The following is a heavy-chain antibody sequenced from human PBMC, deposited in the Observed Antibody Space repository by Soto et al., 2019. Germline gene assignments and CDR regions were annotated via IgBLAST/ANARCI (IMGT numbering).Heavy chain of an antibody. Sequence: GSLRLSCAACGFTFSSYWMHWVRQAPGKGLVWVSRISSDGSSTTYADSVKGRFTISRDNAKNTLYMKMDSLRAEDTGVYYCARGPYCISTSCYDWFDPWGQGTLVTVSS. CDR2: ISSDGSST. CDR1: GFTFSSYW. J-gene: IGHJ5*02. D-gene: IGHD2-2*01. CDR3: ARGPYCISTSCYDWFDP. V-gene: IGHV3-74*01.